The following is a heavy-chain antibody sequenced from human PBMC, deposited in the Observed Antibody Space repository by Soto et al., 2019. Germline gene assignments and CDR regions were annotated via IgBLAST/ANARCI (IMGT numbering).Heavy chain of an antibody. D-gene: IGHD3-16*01. CDR3: ARMDPSLLERGEWFDP. CDR1: GGTFSNFA. CDR2: IIPTFGTV. J-gene: IGHJ5*02. Sequence: QVQLVQSGAEVKKPGSSVKVSCQASGGTFSNFAITWVRQAPGQGLEWVGGIIPTFGTVDYAQRFQGRVTITADESTGTAYLELSSLRSDDTAIYYCARMDPSLLERGEWFDPWGQGTLVTVSS. V-gene: IGHV1-69*01.